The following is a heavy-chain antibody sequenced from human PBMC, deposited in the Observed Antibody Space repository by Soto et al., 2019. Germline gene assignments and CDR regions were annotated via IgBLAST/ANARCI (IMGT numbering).Heavy chain of an antibody. Sequence: QVQLVQSGAEVKKPGASVMVSCKASGYALTNFYMHWVRQAPGQGLAWMGMINPSGSGTDYAQKFQGRVTMSRDTSTSTLYMELSGLRSEDSAVYYCAREQLRSFVWLFHSFDIWGQGTMVTVSS. CDR3: AREQLRSFVWLFHSFDI. D-gene: IGHD3-9*01. V-gene: IGHV1-46*03. J-gene: IGHJ3*02. CDR1: GYALTNFY. CDR2: INPSGSGT.